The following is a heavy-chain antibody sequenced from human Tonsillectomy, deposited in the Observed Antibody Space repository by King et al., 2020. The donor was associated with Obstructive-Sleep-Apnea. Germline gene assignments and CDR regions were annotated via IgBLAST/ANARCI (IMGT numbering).Heavy chain of an antibody. CDR1: GDSISNYY. Sequence: QLQESGPGLVKPSETLSLTCVFSGDSISNYYWSWIRQPPGKGLEWIGYIYFSGSTKYNPSLRSRVTISIDPSKKQFSLKLASVTAADTAVYCCASSPFIYDTVYFDYWGQGNLVTVSS. J-gene: IGHJ4*02. CDR2: IYFSGST. D-gene: IGHD3-22*01. V-gene: IGHV4-59*01. CDR3: ASSPFIYDTVYFDY.